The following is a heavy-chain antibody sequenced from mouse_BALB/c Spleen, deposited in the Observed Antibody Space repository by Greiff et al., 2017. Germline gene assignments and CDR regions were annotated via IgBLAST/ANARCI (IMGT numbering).Heavy chain of an antibody. CDR2: ISRGGSYT. J-gene: IGHJ1*01. D-gene: IGHD1-1*01. CDR1: GFSFSSYG. Sequence: EVNLVESGADLVKPSQSLSLSCAVSGFSFSSYGMSWVRQPPDKRLEWVATISRGGSYTYYTDSVKGRFTISRDNAKNTLYLQMSMLKSEDTAMYYGASQGATVVAREWYFDVWGAGTTVTVSS. CDR3: ASQGATVVAREWYFDV. V-gene: IGHV5-6*01.